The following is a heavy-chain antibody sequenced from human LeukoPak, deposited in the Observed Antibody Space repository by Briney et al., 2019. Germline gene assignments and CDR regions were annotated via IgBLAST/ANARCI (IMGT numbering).Heavy chain of an antibody. CDR2: IWYDGNNK. V-gene: IGHV3-33*08. Sequence: GGSLRLSCAASGLTVSSNYMTWVRQAPGKGLEWVALIWYDGNNKNYADSVQGRFTISRDSSKNTVYLQMDSLRAEDTAVYYCARALNGMDVWGKGTTVTVSS. CDR1: GLTVSSNY. CDR3: ARALNGMDV. J-gene: IGHJ6*04.